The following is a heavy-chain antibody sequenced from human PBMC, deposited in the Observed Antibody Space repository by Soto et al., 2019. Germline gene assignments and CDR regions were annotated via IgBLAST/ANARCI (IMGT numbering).Heavy chain of an antibody. J-gene: IGHJ6*02. CDR3: ARRLYYDSSGFEGGGMDV. Sequence: PSETLSLTCTVSGGSISSSSYYWGWIRQPPGKGLEWIGSIYYSGSTYYNPPLKSRVTISVDTSKNQFSLKLSSVTAADTAVYYFARRLYYDSSGFEGGGMDVWGQGTTVTVSS. V-gene: IGHV4-39*01. CDR1: GGSISSSSYY. CDR2: IYYSGST. D-gene: IGHD3-22*01.